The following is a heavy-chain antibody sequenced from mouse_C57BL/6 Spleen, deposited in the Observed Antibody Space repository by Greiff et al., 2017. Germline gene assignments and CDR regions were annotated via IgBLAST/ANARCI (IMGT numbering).Heavy chain of an antibody. V-gene: IGHV1-76*01. J-gene: IGHJ4*01. CDR1: GYTFTDYY. CDR3: ARWGLLEDYYAMDY. D-gene: IGHD2-3*01. Sequence: QVQLKQSGAELVRPGASVKLSCKASGYTFTDYYINWVKQRPGQGLEWIARIFPGSGNTYYNEKFKGKATLTAEKSSSTAYMQLSSLTSEDSAVYFCARWGLLEDYYAMDYWGQGTSVTVSS. CDR2: IFPGSGNT.